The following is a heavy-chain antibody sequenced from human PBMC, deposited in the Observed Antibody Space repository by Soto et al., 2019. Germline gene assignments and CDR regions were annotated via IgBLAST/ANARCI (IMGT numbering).Heavy chain of an antibody. CDR3: AKVPDPNLLWFFNDY. V-gene: IGHV3-23*01. J-gene: IGHJ4*02. CDR2: ISGSGGST. CDR1: GFTFSSYA. D-gene: IGHD3-10*01. Sequence: GGSLRLSCAASGFTFSSYAMSWVRQAPGKGLEWVSAISGSGGSTYYADSVKGRFTISRDNSKNTLYLQMNSLRAEDTAVYYCAKVPDPNLLWFFNDYWGQGTLVTVPQ.